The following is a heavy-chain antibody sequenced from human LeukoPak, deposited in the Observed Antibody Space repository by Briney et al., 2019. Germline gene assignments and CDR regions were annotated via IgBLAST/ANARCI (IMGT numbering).Heavy chain of an antibody. D-gene: IGHD3-10*01. V-gene: IGHV3-48*04. CDR2: ISSSSSTI. CDR1: GFTSSSYS. Sequence: GGSLRLSWSASGFTSSSYSMEWVRQAPGEGLEWVSYISSSSSTIYYSDSVKGRFTISRDNAKNSLYLQMNSLRAEDTAVYYCAKDRVGSGSYLDYWGQGTLVTVP. J-gene: IGHJ4*02. CDR3: AKDRVGSGSYLDY.